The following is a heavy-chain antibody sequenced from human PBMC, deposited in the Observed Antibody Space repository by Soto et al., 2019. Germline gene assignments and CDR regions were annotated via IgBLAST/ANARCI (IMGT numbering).Heavy chain of an antibody. Sequence: PSETLSLTCSLYSGSLSGYYWSWIRQPPGKGLEWIGEISPSGTTNYSPSLKSRVSISVDTSKNQFSLNLTSLTAADTAVYYCAGQTFTIAAASYGRSNWFDPWGPGTLVTVSS. J-gene: IGHJ5*02. CDR1: SGSLSGYY. V-gene: IGHV4-34*01. CDR3: AGQTFTIAAASYGRSNWFDP. CDR2: ISPSGTT. D-gene: IGHD6-25*01.